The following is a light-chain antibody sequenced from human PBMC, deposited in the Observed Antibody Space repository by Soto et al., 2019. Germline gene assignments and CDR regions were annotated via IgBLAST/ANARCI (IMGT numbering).Light chain of an antibody. CDR3: QQSYSSPQMYT. V-gene: IGKV1-39*01. Sequence: DIQMTQSPSSLSASAGDRVTITCRASQSISNSLNLYQQKPAKAPDVLIHAAFNLQSGVPSRFTGRGSGTDFTLTISSLQPEDFTTYYCQQSYSSPQMYTFGQGTKLEIK. J-gene: IGKJ2*01. CDR2: AAF. CDR1: QSISNS.